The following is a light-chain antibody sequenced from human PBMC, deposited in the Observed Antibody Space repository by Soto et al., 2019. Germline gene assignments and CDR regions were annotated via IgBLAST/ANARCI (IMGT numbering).Light chain of an antibody. Sequence: QSVLTRPPSGSGAPGQRGSISCTGSSSNIGAGYDVHWYQQLPGTAPKLLIYGNNNRPSGVPDRFSGSKSGTSASLAVTGLQAEDEADYYCQSYATGLSVLYVFGTGPKVTVL. CDR1: SSNIGAGYD. CDR3: QSYATGLSVLYV. J-gene: IGLJ1*01. CDR2: GNN. V-gene: IGLV1-40*01.